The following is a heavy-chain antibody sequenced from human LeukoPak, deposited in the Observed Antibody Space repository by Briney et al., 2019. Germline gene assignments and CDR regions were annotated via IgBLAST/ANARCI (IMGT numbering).Heavy chain of an antibody. D-gene: IGHD6-13*01. J-gene: IGHJ3*02. Sequence: GASVKVSCKASGYTFTSYGISWVRQAPGQGLEWMGWISAYNGNTNYAQKLQGRVTMTTDTSTSTAYMELRSLGSDDTAVYYCARDLGGSSSWYFRAFDIWGQGTMVTVSS. CDR3: ARDLGGSSSWYFRAFDI. CDR1: GYTFTSYG. V-gene: IGHV1-18*01. CDR2: ISAYNGNT.